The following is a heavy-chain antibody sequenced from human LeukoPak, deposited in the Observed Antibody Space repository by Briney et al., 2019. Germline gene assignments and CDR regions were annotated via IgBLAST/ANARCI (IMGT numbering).Heavy chain of an antibody. J-gene: IGHJ4*02. CDR2: IYYSGST. V-gene: IGHV4-34*09. CDR3: ARNYYDSSDYFGLHYFDY. CDR1: GGSFSGYY. D-gene: IGHD3-22*01. Sequence: MSSETLSLTCAVYGGSFSGYYWSWIRQPPGKGLEWIGYIYYSGSTYYNPSLKSRVTISVDTSKNQFSLKLSSVTAADTAVYYCARNYYDSSDYFGLHYFDYWGQGTLVTVSS.